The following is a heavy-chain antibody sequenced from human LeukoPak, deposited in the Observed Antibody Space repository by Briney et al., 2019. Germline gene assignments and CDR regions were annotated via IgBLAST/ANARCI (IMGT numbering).Heavy chain of an antibody. CDR1: GYTFASYD. CDR3: ARGGREMATITDY. CDR2: MNPNSGNT. J-gene: IGHJ4*02. V-gene: IGHV1-8*01. Sequence: GASVKVSCKASGYTFASYDINWVRQATGRGLEWMGWMNPNSGNTGYAQKFQGRVTMTRNTSISTAYMELSSLRSEDTAMYYCARGGREMATITDYWGQGTLVTVSS. D-gene: IGHD5-24*01.